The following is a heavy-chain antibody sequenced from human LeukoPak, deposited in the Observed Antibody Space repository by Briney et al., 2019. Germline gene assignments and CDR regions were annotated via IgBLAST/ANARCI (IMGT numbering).Heavy chain of an antibody. D-gene: IGHD3-10*01. CDR2: IYYSGST. J-gene: IGHJ4*02. Sequence: SETLSLTCTVSGGSISSSSYYWGWIRQPPGKGLEWIGSIYYSGSTYYNPSLKSRVTISVDTSKNQFSLKLSSVTAADTAVYYCARQPYYGAGSYYDYWGQGTLVTVSS. CDR1: GGSISSSSYY. CDR3: ARQPYYGAGSYYDY. V-gene: IGHV4-39*01.